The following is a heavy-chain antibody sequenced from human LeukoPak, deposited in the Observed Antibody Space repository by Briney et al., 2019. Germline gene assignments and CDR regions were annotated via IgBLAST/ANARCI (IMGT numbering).Heavy chain of an antibody. J-gene: IGHJ6*03. Sequence: PGGSLRLSCAASGFSFADATMHWVRQVPGKGLEWVSGINWNSGTMGYADSVKGRFTVSRDNAKNSLYLQMNNLKTEDTALYYCAKDPYMDVWGKGTTVTVSS. CDR2: INWNSGTM. CDR1: GFSFADAT. CDR3: AKDPYMDV. V-gene: IGHV3-9*01.